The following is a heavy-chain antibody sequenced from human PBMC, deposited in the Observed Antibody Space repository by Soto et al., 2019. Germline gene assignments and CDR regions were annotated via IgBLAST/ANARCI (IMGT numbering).Heavy chain of an antibody. CDR2: ISAYNGNT. CDR1: GYTFTSYG. V-gene: IGHV1-18*01. CDR3: ERMDLYGDYVEEQNSYYYYGMDV. Sequence: QVQLVQSGAEVKKPGASVKVSCKASGYTFTSYGISWVRQAHGQGLEWMGWISAYNGNTNYAQKLQGRVNMTTDTSTSIDCVELGSLRSDDTAVYYCERMDLYGDYVEEQNSYYYYGMDVWGQGTTVTVSS. D-gene: IGHD4-17*01. J-gene: IGHJ6*02.